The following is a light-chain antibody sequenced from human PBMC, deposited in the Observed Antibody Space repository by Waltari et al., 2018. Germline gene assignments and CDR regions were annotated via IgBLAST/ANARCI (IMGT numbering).Light chain of an antibody. CDR3: QRYDDYPPT. Sequence: DIQMTQSPSNLSASVGDRVTITCRASQSISHWLAWYQQKPGKAPKLLISKASSLEKEVPSRFSGSGSGTEFTLTITNLQPDYFATFYCQRYDDYPPTFGGGTKVEIK. V-gene: IGKV1-5*03. CDR2: KAS. J-gene: IGKJ4*01. CDR1: QSISHW.